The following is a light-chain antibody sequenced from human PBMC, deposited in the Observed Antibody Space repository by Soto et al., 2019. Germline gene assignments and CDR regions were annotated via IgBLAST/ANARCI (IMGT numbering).Light chain of an antibody. V-gene: IGKV1-39*01. CDR1: QSVSNY. CDR3: PPSYKTPFP. J-gene: IGKJ2*01. CDR2: TAS. Sequence: DIQMTQSPSSLSASVGDRVTITCRASQSVSNYLNWFQHKPGRAPKLLIHTASTLRRGVPSRFSGRGSGTDFNLNISRLQREDFSTYYCPPSYKTPFPVGQGTELEIK.